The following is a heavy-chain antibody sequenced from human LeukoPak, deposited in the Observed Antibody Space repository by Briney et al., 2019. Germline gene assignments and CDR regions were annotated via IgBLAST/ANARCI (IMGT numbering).Heavy chain of an antibody. Sequence: SETLSLTCAVYGGSFSGYYWSWIRQPPGKGLEWIGSIYYSGSTDYNPSLKSRVTISVETSKNQFSLKLSSVTAADTAVYYCARRVYDTDAFDIWGQGTMVTVSS. CDR2: IYYSGST. CDR1: GGSFSGYY. CDR3: ARRVYDTDAFDI. J-gene: IGHJ3*02. D-gene: IGHD2/OR15-2a*01. V-gene: IGHV4-34*01.